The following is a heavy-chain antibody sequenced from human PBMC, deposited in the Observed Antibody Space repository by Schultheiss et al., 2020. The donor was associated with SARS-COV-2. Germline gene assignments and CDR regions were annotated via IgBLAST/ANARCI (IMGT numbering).Heavy chain of an antibody. V-gene: IGHV3-21*01. D-gene: IGHD6-13*01. J-gene: IGHJ6*02. CDR2: ISSSSSYI. CDR3: ARCIAAAGTGYYYYYGMDV. Sequence: GGSLRLSCAASGFTFSSYAMSWVRQAPGKGLEWVSSISSSSSYIYYADSVKGRFTISRDNAKNSLYLQMNSLRAEDTAVYYCARCIAAAGTGYYYYYGMDVWGQGTLVTVSS. CDR1: GFTFSSYA.